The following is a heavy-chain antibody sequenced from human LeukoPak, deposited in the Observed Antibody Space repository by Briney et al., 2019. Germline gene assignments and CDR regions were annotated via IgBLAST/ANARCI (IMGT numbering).Heavy chain of an antibody. CDR3: ARGARIAAAGDY. CDR1: GYTFTSYD. D-gene: IGHD6-13*01. CDR2: MNPNSGNT. V-gene: IGHV1-8*01. J-gene: IGHJ4*02. Sequence: ASVKVSCKASGYTFTSYDINWVRQATGQGLEWMGWMNPNSGNTNYAQKFQGGVTITRNTSISTAYMELRSLRSDDTAVYYCARGARIAAAGDYWGQGTLVTVSS.